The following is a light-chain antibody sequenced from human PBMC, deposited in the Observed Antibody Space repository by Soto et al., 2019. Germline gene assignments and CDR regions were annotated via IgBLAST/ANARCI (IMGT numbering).Light chain of an antibody. CDR3: QRYNNWPLT. V-gene: IGKV3D-15*01. J-gene: IGKJ4*01. CDR1: QSVDSG. Sequence: ILLTQSPGTLSLSPVERATLSCRASQSVDSGSLAWYQQRPGQTPRLLIYATSYRATGIPDRFSGSRSGTEFTLTINSLQSEDFAVYYCQRYNNWPLTFGGGTKVDIK. CDR2: ATS.